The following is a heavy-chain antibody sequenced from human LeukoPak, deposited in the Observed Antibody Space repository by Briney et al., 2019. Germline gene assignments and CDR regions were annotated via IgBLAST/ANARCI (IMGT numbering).Heavy chain of an antibody. CDR2: IYSGGST. Sequence: GGSLRLSCAASGFTVSSNYMNWVRQAPGKGLEWVSVIYSGGSTYYADSVKGRFTISRDNSKNTLYLQMNSLRAEDTAVYYCAGTYYYGSGSYYAEFDYWGQGTLVTVSS. CDR3: AGTYYYGSGSYYAEFDY. CDR1: GFTVSSNY. V-gene: IGHV3-66*01. D-gene: IGHD3-10*01. J-gene: IGHJ4*02.